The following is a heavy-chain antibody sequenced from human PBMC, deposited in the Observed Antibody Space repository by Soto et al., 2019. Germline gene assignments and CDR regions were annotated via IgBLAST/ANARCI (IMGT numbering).Heavy chain of an antibody. J-gene: IGHJ4*02. D-gene: IGHD4-17*01. CDR3: ARAQRLRGDYFDY. V-gene: IGHV3-33*01. Sequence: GGSLRLSCAASGFTFSSYGMHWVRQAPGKGLEWVAVIWYDGSNKYYADSVKGRFTISRDNSKNTLYLQMNSLRAEDTAVYYCARAQRLRGDYFDYWGQGTLVTVSS. CDR2: IWYDGSNK. CDR1: GFTFSSYG.